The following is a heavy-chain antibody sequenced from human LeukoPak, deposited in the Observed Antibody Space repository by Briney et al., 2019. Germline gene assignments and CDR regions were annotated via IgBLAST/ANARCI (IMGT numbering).Heavy chain of an antibody. CDR3: ARAGDKGDY. D-gene: IGHD4-23*01. Sequence: PGGSLRLSCAASGFTFSSYWMSWVRQAPGKGLEWVANIKQDGSEKSYVDSVKGRFTISRDNAENSLYLQMNSLRAEDTALYYCARAGDKGDYWGQGTLVTVSS. V-gene: IGHV3-7*01. CDR1: GFTFSSYW. J-gene: IGHJ4*02. CDR2: IKQDGSEK.